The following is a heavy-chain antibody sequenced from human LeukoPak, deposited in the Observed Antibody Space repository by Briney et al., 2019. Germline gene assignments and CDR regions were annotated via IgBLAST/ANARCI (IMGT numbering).Heavy chain of an antibody. CDR1: GFTFSSYA. D-gene: IGHD3-3*01. J-gene: IGHJ4*02. CDR3: AKDGSAITIFGVVIRYYFDY. V-gene: IGHV3-23*01. Sequence: GGSLRLSCAASGFTFSSYAMSWVRQAPGEGLEWVSAISGSGGSTYYADSVKGRFTISRDNSKNTLYLQMNSLRAEDTAVYYCAKDGSAITIFGVVIRYYFDYWGQGTLVTVSS. CDR2: ISGSGGST.